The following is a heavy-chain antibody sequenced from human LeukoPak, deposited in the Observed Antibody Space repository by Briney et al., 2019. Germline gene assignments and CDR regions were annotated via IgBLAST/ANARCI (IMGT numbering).Heavy chain of an antibody. V-gene: IGHV3-23*01. Sequence: GGTLRLSCAASGFTFSSYGMSWVRQAPGKGLEWFSAISGSGGSTYYADSVKGRFTISRDNSKNTLYLQMNSLRAEDTAVYYCAKGVGTTTMVRGVIIPYYYYYMDVWGKGTTVTISS. D-gene: IGHD3-10*01. J-gene: IGHJ6*03. CDR1: GFTFSSYG. CDR3: AKGVGTTTMVRGVIIPYYYYYMDV. CDR2: ISGSGGST.